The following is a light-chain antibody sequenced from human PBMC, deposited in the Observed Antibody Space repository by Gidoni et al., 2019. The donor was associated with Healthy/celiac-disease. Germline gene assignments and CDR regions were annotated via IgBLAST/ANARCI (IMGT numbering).Light chain of an antibody. V-gene: IGKV1-33*01. CDR3: QQYDNLVS. Sequence: DLQMTQSPSSLSASVGDRVTITCQASQELSNYLNWYPQKPVKYPKPLIYDASNLETGVPSRFSGSGSGTDFTFTISSLQPEDIATYYCQQYDNLVSFGGGTKVEIK. J-gene: IGKJ4*01. CDR2: DAS. CDR1: QELSNY.